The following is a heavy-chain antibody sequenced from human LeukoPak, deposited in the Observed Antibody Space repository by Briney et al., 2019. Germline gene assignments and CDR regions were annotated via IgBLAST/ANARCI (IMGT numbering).Heavy chain of an antibody. J-gene: IGHJ5*02. CDR1: GFTFSSYE. D-gene: IGHD5-18*01. Sequence: GGSLRLSCAASGFTFSSYEMNWVRQAPGKGLEWVSSISSGAIIIYYADSVKGRFTISRDNSKNALYLQMNSLRAEDTAVYYCARARYSYGYPTSNWFDPWGQGTLVTVSS. V-gene: IGHV3-48*01. CDR2: ISSGAIII. CDR3: ARARYSYGYPTSNWFDP.